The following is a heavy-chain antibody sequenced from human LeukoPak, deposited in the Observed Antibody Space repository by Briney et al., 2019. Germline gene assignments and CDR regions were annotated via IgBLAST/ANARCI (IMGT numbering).Heavy chain of an antibody. Sequence: GGSLRLSRAASGFTFSDYYMSWIRQAPGKGLEWVSYISSSGSTIYYADSVKGRFTISRDNAKNSLYLQMNSLRAEDTAVYYCARDRYYDFWSGYYGDWFDPWGQGALVTVSS. CDR3: ARDRYYDFWSGYYGDWFDP. V-gene: IGHV3-11*01. J-gene: IGHJ5*02. CDR2: ISSSGSTI. CDR1: GFTFSDYY. D-gene: IGHD3-3*01.